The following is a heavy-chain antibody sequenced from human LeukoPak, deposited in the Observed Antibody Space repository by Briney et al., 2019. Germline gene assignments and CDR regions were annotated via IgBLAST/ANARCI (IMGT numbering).Heavy chain of an antibody. CDR3: ARVLMAGWNYGYFDY. J-gene: IGHJ4*02. CDR1: GFTFDDYA. D-gene: IGHD1-7*01. Sequence: GGSLRLSCAASGFTFDDYAMRWVRQAPGKGLEWVSLISWDGGSTYYADSVKGRFTISRDNSKNSLYLQMNSLRAEDTALYYCARVLMAGWNYGYFDYWGQGTLVTVSS. V-gene: IGHV3-43D*03. CDR2: ISWDGGST.